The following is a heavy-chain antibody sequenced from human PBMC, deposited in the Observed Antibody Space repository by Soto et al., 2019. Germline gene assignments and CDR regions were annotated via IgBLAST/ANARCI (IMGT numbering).Heavy chain of an antibody. Sequence: EVRLVESGGVVVQPGGSLRLSCAASGFMFDDFSMHWVRQPPGKGLEWVALIGRDGINTYYADSVRGRFIVSRDNSKNSLYLQMNSLRSEDSALYYCVKERDDASWTAFDHWGQGTLVTVSS. CDR3: VKERDDASWTAFDH. D-gene: IGHD2-2*01. V-gene: IGHV3-43*01. CDR1: GFMFDDFS. J-gene: IGHJ4*02. CDR2: IGRDGINT.